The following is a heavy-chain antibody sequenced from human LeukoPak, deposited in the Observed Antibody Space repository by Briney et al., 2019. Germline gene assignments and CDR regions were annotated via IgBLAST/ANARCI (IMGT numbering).Heavy chain of an antibody. Sequence: GGSLRHSRVASGFTFSNYLMSWVREAPGKGLGWVWHIKQDGNDKFYVGTVKGGYTISRDNAKNSLYLQMNSLRVEDTAVYYCARDGDLYDSNIYYCGVGLGWNWFDPWGQGTLVTVSS. CDR2: IKQDGNDK. V-gene: IGHV3-7*01. CDR1: GFTFSNYL. D-gene: IGHD3-10*01. CDR3: ARDGDLYDSNIYYCGVGLGWNWFDP. J-gene: IGHJ5*02.